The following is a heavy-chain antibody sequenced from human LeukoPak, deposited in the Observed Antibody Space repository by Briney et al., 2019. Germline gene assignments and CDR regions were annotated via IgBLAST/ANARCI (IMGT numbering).Heavy chain of an antibody. CDR1: GGSISSYY. Sequence: SETLSLTCTVSGGSISSYYWSWIRQPPGKGLEWIGYIYYSGSTNYNPSLKSRVTISVDKSKNQFSLKLSSVTAADTAVYYCARGDYDSSGLDYWGQGTLVTVSS. J-gene: IGHJ4*02. D-gene: IGHD3-22*01. CDR3: ARGDYDSSGLDY. V-gene: IGHV4-59*12. CDR2: IYYSGST.